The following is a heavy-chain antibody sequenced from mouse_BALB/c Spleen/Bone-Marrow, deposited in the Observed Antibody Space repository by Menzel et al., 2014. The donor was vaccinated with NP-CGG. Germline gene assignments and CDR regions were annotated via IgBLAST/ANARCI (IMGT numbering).Heavy chain of an antibody. CDR3: ARSPY. V-gene: IGHV1-9*01. J-gene: IGHJ3*01. CDR2: ILPGSGIT. CDR1: GYTFNSYW. Sequence: VKLMESGAELMKPGASVKISCKATGYTFNSYWIEWVKQRPGHGLEWIGEILPGSGITNYNEKFKVKATFNADTSSNTAYMQLSSLTSEDSAVYYCARSPYWGQGTLATVSA.